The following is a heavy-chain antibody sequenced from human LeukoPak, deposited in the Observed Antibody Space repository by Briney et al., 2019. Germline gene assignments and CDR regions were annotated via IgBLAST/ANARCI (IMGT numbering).Heavy chain of an antibody. CDR2: ISSSSSYI. CDR1: GFTFSTYS. D-gene: IGHD6-6*01. Sequence: GGSLRFSCAASGFTFSTYSMNWVRQAPGKGLEWVSSISSSSSYIYYADSVKGRFTISRDNAQNSMYLQMNSLRAEDTAVYYCGRVGGRSKAAKGDAFDIWGQGTMVTVSS. V-gene: IGHV3-21*01. J-gene: IGHJ3*02. CDR3: GRVGGRSKAAKGDAFDI.